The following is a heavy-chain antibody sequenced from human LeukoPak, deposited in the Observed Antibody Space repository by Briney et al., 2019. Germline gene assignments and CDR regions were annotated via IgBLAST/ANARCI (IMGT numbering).Heavy chain of an antibody. J-gene: IGHJ5*02. D-gene: IGHD2-15*01. Sequence: SVKVSCKASGGTFSSYAISWVRQAPGQGLEWMGRIIPILGIANYAQKFQGRVTITADKSTSTAYMELSSLRSEDTAVYYCARDSVVAAIGWFDPWGQGTLVTVSS. CDR1: GGTFSSYA. V-gene: IGHV1-69*04. CDR3: ARDSVVAAIGWFDP. CDR2: IIPILGIA.